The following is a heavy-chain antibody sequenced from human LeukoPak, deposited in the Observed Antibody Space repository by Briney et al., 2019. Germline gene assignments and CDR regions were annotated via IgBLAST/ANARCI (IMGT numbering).Heavy chain of an antibody. CDR2: IYPRDGST. CDR1: GYTLTSNY. J-gene: IGHJ5*02. V-gene: IGHV1-46*01. CDR3: ARSYDSSGYYFDP. Sequence: ASVKVSCKASGYTLTSNYIHWVRQAPGQGLEWMGMIYPRDGSTSYAQKFQGRVTVTRDTSTSTVHMELSGLRSEDTAVYYCARSYDSSGYYFDPWGQGTLVTVSS. D-gene: IGHD3-22*01.